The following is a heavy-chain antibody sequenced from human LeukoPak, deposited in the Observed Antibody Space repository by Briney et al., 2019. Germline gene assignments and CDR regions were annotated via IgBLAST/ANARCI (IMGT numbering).Heavy chain of an antibody. CDR3: ATGLGFHYYGMDD. CDR1: GFTINSYG. D-gene: IGHD1-14*01. J-gene: IGHJ6*02. Sequence: GGSLRLSCAASGFTINSYGMHWVRQAPGRELEWVAVIWHDGSKKYYADSVKGRFIISRGNSKNTVSLEMNSLRVEDTAVYFCATGLGFHYYGMDDWGQGTTVTVSS. CDR2: IWHDGSKK. V-gene: IGHV3-33*01.